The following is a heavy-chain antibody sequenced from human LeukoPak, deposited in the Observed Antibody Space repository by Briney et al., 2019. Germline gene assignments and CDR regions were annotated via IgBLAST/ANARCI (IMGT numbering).Heavy chain of an antibody. D-gene: IGHD4-17*01. CDR1: GGSISSGGYS. CDR2: IYTSGST. CDR3: ARDRSPDYGDYVGNFDY. Sequence: SETLSLTCTVSGGSISSGGYSWSWIRQPAGKGLEWIGRIYTSGSTNYNPSLKSRVTMSVDTSKNQFSLKLSSVTAADTAVYYCARDRSPDYGDYVGNFDYWGQGTLVTVSS. J-gene: IGHJ4*02. V-gene: IGHV4-61*02.